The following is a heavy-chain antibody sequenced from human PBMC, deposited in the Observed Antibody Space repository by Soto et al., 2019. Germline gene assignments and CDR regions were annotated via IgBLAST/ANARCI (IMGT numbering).Heavy chain of an antibody. J-gene: IGHJ4*02. CDR1: GGSVSTSTHH. Sequence: QVQLQESGPGLVRPSETLSLTCIVSGGSVSTSTHHWSWIRQPPGKGLEWIGYMYYSGYTNYNPSLKGRVTNSMDRSRNLFSLSLNSVTAADTAVYYCVTEYYHTIDYHKIDWGQGTLVTVSS. V-gene: IGHV4-61*01. CDR2: MYYSGYT. D-gene: IGHD3-22*01. CDR3: VTEYYHTIDYHKID.